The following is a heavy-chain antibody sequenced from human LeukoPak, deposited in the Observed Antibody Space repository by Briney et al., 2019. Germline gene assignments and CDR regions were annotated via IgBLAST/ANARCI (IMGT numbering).Heavy chain of an antibody. V-gene: IGHV1-46*01. CDR1: GYTFTSYY. D-gene: IGHD3-9*01. Sequence: GASVKVACKASGYTFTSYYMHWVRQAPGQGLEWMGIINPSGRSTSYAQKFQGRVTMARDTSTSTVYMELSSLRSEDTAVYYCAGGRGLTGYLTFDPWGQGTLVTVSS. CDR2: INPSGRST. CDR3: AGGRGLTGYLTFDP. J-gene: IGHJ5*02.